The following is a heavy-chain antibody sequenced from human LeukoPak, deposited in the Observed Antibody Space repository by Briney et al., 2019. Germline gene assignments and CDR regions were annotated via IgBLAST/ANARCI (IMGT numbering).Heavy chain of an antibody. CDR2: IYTSGST. V-gene: IGHV4-61*02. J-gene: IGHJ5*02. Sequence: PSETLSLTCTVSGGSISSGSYYWSWIRQPAGKGLEWIGRIYTSGSTNYNPSLKSRVTISVDTSKNQFSLKLSSVTAAVTAVYYCARSGHYYDSSGYKRPHWFDPWGQGTLVTVSS. D-gene: IGHD3-22*01. CDR3: ARSGHYYDSSGYKRPHWFDP. CDR1: GGSISSGSYY.